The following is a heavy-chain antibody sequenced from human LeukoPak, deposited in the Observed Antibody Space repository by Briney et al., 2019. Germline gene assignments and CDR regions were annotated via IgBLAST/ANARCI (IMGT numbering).Heavy chain of an antibody. D-gene: IGHD6-13*01. CDR1: GGSISCSNW. Sequence: SGTLSLTCAVSGGSISCSNWWSWVRQPPGKGLEWIGEIYHSGSTNYNPSLKSRVTISVDKSKNQFSLKLSSVTAADTAVYYCASISIAAAGAFDYWGQGTLVTVSS. CDR2: IYHSGST. V-gene: IGHV4-4*02. CDR3: ASISIAAAGAFDY. J-gene: IGHJ4*02.